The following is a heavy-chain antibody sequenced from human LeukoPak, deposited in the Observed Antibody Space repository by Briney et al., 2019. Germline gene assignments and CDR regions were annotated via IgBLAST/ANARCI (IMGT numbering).Heavy chain of an antibody. CDR3: ARVEGRVVGPYCGGDCYSNY. V-gene: IGHV1-18*01. CDR2: ISAYNGKT. Sequence: GASVKVSCKASGYTFTSYGISWVRQAPGQGLEWMGWISAYNGKTNYAQKLQGRVTMTTDTSTSTAYMELRSLRSDDTAVYYCARVEGRVVGPYCGGDCYSNYWGQGTLVTVSS. D-gene: IGHD2-21*02. CDR1: GYTFTSYG. J-gene: IGHJ4*02.